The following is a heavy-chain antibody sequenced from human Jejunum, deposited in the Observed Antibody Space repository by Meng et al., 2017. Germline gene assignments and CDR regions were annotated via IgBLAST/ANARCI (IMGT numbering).Heavy chain of an antibody. CDR3: ARDRGYSGSYFFDH. D-gene: IGHD1-26*01. Sequence: GSLRLSCTVSGGSISSYYWNWIRQPAGKGLEWIGRIYSNGDTNDTPSLKSRVTMSVDKSKNQLSLELSSVTAADTAVYYCARDRGYSGSYFFDHWGQGKLVT. CDR1: GGSISSYY. CDR2: IYSNGDT. J-gene: IGHJ5*02. V-gene: IGHV4-4*07.